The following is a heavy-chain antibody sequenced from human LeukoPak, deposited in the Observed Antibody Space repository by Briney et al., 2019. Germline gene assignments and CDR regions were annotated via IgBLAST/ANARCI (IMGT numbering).Heavy chain of an antibody. D-gene: IGHD3-9*01. J-gene: IGHJ4*02. Sequence: GGSLRLSCAVSGFTFSTYGLHWVRQAPGKGLEWVAFIRYDAAFKYYADSVKGRFTISRDNSKNTLYLQMNSLRAEDTAVYYCAKERNNGWLSDYWGQGTLVTVSS. V-gene: IGHV3-30*02. CDR3: AKERNNGWLSDY. CDR2: IRYDAAFK. CDR1: GFTFSTYG.